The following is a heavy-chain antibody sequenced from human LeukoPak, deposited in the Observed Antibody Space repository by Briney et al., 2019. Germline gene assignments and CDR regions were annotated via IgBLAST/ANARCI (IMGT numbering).Heavy chain of an antibody. D-gene: IGHD2-15*01. CDR3: ARVIGYCSGGSCYFYFDY. Sequence: SETLSLTCTVSGGSISSSSYYWGWIRQPPGKGLEWIGSIYYSGSTYYNPSLKSRVTISVDTSKNQFSLKLSSVTAADTAVYYCARVIGYCSGGSCYFYFDYWGQGTLVTVSS. CDR2: IYYSGST. CDR1: GGSISSSSYY. J-gene: IGHJ4*02. V-gene: IGHV4-39*07.